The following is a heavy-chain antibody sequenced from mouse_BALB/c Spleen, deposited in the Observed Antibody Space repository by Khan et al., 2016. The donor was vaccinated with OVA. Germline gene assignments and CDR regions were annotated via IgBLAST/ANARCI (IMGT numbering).Heavy chain of an antibody. V-gene: IGHV3-8*02. Sequence: EVQLQESGPSLVQPSQTLPLTCSVTGDSITSGFWSWIRKFPGNKLEYMGYMIYSGYTYYNPSLKGRFSTTRHTSKNQYYLQLNSVTTEDTATYYCARSTYRYAFAYWGQGTLVTVSA. CDR1: GDSITSGF. CDR2: MIYSGYT. CDR3: ARSTYRYAFAY. J-gene: IGHJ3*01. D-gene: IGHD2-14*01.